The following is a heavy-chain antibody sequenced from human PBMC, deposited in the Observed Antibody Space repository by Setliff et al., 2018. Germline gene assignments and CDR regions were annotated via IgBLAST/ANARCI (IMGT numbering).Heavy chain of an antibody. D-gene: IGHD2-2*01. CDR1: GGTFSSYA. J-gene: IGHJ6*03. V-gene: IGHV1-69*10. CDR3: ARVDCSSTSCYAGIYYYYMDV. CDR2: IIPILGIA. Sequence: EASVKVSCKASGGTFSSYAISWVRQAPGQGLEWMGGIIPILGIANYAQKFQGRVTITADKSTSTAYMELSSLRSEDTAVYYCARVDCSSTSCYAGIYYYYMDVWGKGTTVTVSS.